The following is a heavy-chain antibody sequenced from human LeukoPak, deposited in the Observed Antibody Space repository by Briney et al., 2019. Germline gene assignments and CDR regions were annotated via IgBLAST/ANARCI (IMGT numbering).Heavy chain of an antibody. CDR2: IYYSGST. V-gene: IGHV4-30-2*03. CDR1: GGSISSGGYS. Sequence: PSQTLSLTCTVSGGSISSGGYSWSWIRQPPGKGLEWIGSIYYSGSTYYNPSLKSRVTISVDTSKNQFSLKLSSVTAADTAVYYCARHPGSLRYFDWLLFFDYWGQGTLVTVSS. J-gene: IGHJ4*02. CDR3: ARHPGSLRYFDWLLFFDY. D-gene: IGHD3-9*01.